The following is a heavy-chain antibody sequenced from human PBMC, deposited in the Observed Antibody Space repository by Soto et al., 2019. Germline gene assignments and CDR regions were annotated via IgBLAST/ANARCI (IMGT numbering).Heavy chain of an antibody. V-gene: IGHV4-39*01. Sequence: QLQLQESGPGLVKPSETLSLTCTVSGVSISDTSYYWGWIRKPPGKGLEWIGTIYFNGNTFYNPSLKSRLTISVDTASKQFSLRLTSVTAADTAVYYCARQGSYWGQGPLVAVSS. J-gene: IGHJ4*02. CDR2: IYFNGNT. CDR1: GVSISDTSYY. CDR3: ARQGSY.